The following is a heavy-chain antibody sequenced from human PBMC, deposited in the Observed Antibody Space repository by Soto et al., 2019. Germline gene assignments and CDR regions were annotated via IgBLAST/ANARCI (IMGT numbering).Heavy chain of an antibody. D-gene: IGHD2-15*01. CDR3: ARVRCSSCFNKLGYCSGGSCYYPYYYYMDV. J-gene: IGHJ6*03. CDR2: IIPILGIA. Sequence: SVKVSCKASGGTFSSYTISWVRQAPGQGLEWMGRIIPILGIANYAQKFQGRVTITADKSTSTAYMELSSLRSEDTAVYYCARVRCSSCFNKLGYCSGGSCYYPYYYYMDVWGKGTTVTVSS. V-gene: IGHV1-69*02. CDR1: GGTFSSYT.